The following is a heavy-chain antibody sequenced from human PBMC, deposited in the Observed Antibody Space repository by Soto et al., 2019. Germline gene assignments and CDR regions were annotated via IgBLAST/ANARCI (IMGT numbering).Heavy chain of an antibody. CDR3: ARERTYQLSGDDALDI. CDR1: GGSLSNYN. V-gene: IGHV4-4*07. J-gene: IGHJ3*02. D-gene: IGHD2-2*01. Sequence: PSETLSLTCTVSGGSLSNYNWNWIRQSAGKGLEWIGRIYSSGITFYNPSLKSRATLSVDMFNHQISLKVTSVTAADTAMYYCARERTYQLSGDDALDIWGRGTMVTVS. CDR2: IYSSGIT.